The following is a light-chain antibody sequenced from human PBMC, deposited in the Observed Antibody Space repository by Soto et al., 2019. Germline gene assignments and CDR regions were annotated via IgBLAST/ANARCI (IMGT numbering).Light chain of an antibody. J-gene: IGKJ2*01. Sequence: EIVLTQSPVTLSLSPGERATLSCRASQSANTYLAWYQQKPGQAPRLLIYDTSKRATGIPARFSGSGSGTDFARTSSSLAPEDFAIYYGQHRSDWYSMYTFGQGTKLEIK. CDR3: QHRSDWYSMYT. CDR2: DTS. CDR1: QSANTY. V-gene: IGKV3-11*01.